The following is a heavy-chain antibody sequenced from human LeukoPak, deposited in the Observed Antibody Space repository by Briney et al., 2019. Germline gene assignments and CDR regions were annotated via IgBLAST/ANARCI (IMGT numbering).Heavy chain of an antibody. CDR1: GGSISSSSYY. CDR2: IYYSGST. Sequence: SETLSLTCTVSGGSISSSSYYWGWIRQPPGKGLEWIGSIYYSGSTYYNPSLKSRVTISVDTSKNQFSLKLSSVTAADTAVYYCARSVPAAPRSFDYWGQGTLVAVSS. D-gene: IGHD2-2*01. J-gene: IGHJ4*02. CDR3: ARSVPAAPRSFDY. V-gene: IGHV4-39*07.